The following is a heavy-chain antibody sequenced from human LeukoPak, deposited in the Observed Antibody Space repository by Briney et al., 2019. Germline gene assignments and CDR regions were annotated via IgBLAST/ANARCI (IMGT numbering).Heavy chain of an antibody. D-gene: IGHD6-13*01. CDR3: ASGAAAGMGGFDY. J-gene: IGHJ4*02. V-gene: IGHV3-30*01. CDR2: ISYDRSNK. CDR1: GFTFSSYA. Sequence: GGSLRLSCAASGFTFSSYAMHWVRQAPGKGLEWVAVISYDRSNKYYADSVKGRFTISRDNSKNTLYLQMNSLRAEDTAVYYCASGAAAGMGGFDYWGQGTLVTVSS.